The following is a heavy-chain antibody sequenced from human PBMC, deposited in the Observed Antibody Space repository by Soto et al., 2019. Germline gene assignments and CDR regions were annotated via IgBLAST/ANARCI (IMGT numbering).Heavy chain of an antibody. V-gene: IGHV4-59*01. J-gene: IGHJ5*02. CDR3: ARDQTDLTHGYNWFDP. D-gene: IGHD4-17*01. CDR2: IYYSGST. CDR1: GGSISSYY. Sequence: SETLSLTCTVSGGSISSYYWSWIRQPPGKGLEWIGYIYYSGSTNYNPSLKSRVTISVDTSKNQFSLKLSSVTAADTAVYYCARDQTDLTHGYNWFDPWGQGTLVTV.